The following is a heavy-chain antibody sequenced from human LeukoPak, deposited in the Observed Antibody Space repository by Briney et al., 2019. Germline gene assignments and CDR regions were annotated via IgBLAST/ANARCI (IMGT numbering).Heavy chain of an antibody. CDR3: ARVQGPPLSGYYAY. CDR2: IYYSGST. V-gene: IGHV4-59*01. CDR1: GVSISSYY. Sequence: PSETLSLTCTVSGVSISSYYGSWIRQPPGKGREWSGYIYYSGSTNYNPSLKSRVTISVDTSKNHFSLKLSSVTAADTAVYYCARVQGPPLSGYYAYWGQGTLVTVSS. J-gene: IGHJ4*02. D-gene: IGHD3-3*01.